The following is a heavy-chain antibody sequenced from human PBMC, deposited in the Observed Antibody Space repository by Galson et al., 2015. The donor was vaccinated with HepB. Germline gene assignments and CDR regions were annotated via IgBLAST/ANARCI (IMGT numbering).Heavy chain of an antibody. CDR1: GFTXXXSA. CDR2: IVVGSGNT. CDR3: AAAPRGYSYGNIFDY. J-gene: IGHJ4*02. D-gene: IGHD5-18*01. V-gene: IGHV1-58*01. Sequence: SVKVSXXXSGFTXXXSAXXXXRQARGQRLXXIGWIVVGSGNTNYAQKFQERVTITRDMSTSTAXXXLSSLRSEDTAVYYCAAAPRGYSYGNIFDYWGRGTXVXXXS.